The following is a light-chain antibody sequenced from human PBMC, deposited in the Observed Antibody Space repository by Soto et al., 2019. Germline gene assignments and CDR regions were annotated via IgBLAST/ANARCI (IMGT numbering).Light chain of an antibody. V-gene: IGKV1-9*01. Sequence: DIQLTQSPSFLSASVGDRVTITCRASQGISSYLAWYQQKPGKAPKLLIYAASTLQSGVPSRLSRSGSGTESTLTSSSLQTEDFASYYCQPLDSYSTFGQGTRLEIK. CDR1: QGISSY. CDR3: QPLDSYST. J-gene: IGKJ5*01. CDR2: AAS.